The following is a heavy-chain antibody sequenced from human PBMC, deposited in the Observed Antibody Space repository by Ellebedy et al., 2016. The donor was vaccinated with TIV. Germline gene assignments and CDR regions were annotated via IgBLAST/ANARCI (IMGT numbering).Heavy chain of an antibody. CDR2: ILPIFDSA. J-gene: IGHJ5*02. CDR3: AREYSLHNWFDP. CDR1: GGTFGSDA. V-gene: IGHV1-69*06. D-gene: IGHD4-11*01. Sequence: SVKVSCKASGGTFGSDAITWSRHAPGQGLEWMGGILPIFDSATYAQQFQGRVTITADKSTNTAYMELRGLSFEDTAVYYCAREYSLHNWFDPWGQGTLVTVSS.